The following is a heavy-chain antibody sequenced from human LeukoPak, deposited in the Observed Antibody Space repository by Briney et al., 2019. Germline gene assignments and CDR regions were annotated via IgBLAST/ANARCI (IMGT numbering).Heavy chain of an antibody. D-gene: IGHD2-15*01. J-gene: IGHJ4*02. CDR2: IYPGDSDT. Sequence: GESLKISCKGSGYSFTSYWIGWVRQMPGKGLEWMGIIYPGDSDTRYSPSFQGQVTISADKSISTAYLRWSSLKASDTAMYYCARLVGYCSGGSCYGDYWGQGTLVTVSS. CDR3: ARLVGYCSGGSCYGDY. V-gene: IGHV5-51*01. CDR1: GYSFTSYW.